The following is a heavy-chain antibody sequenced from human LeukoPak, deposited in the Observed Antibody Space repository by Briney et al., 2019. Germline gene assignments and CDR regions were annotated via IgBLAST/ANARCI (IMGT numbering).Heavy chain of an antibody. CDR1: GGSINNYY. D-gene: IGHD1-26*01. J-gene: IGHJ4*02. CDR2: IYTTGST. V-gene: IGHV4-4*07. Sequence: SETLSLTCTVSGGSINNYYWSWIRPPAEKGLEWIGRIYTTGSTNYNPSLKSRITMSVDTSKNQFSLKLSSVTAADTAVYYCARSGSYSGPYVYWGQGTVVTVSS. CDR3: ARSGSYSGPYVY.